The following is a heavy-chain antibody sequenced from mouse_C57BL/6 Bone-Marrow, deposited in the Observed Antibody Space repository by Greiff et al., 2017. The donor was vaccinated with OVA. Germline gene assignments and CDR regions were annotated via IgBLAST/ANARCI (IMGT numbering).Heavy chain of an antibody. V-gene: IGHV2-3*01. D-gene: IGHD2-4*01. CDR1: GFSLTSYG. J-gene: IGHJ4*01. CDR3: AKGGKLFYDYDVGGGYAMDY. CDR2: IWGDGST. Sequence: QVQLKQSGPGLVAPSQSLSITCTVSGFSLTSYGVSWVRQPPGKGLEWLGVIWGDGSTNYHSALISRLSISKDNSKSQVFLKLNSLQTDDTATYYCAKGGKLFYDYDVGGGYAMDYWGQGTSVTVSS.